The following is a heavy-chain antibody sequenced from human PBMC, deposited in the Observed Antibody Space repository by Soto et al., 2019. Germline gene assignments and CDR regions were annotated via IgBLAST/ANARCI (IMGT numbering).Heavy chain of an antibody. V-gene: IGHV3-7*01. Sequence: EVQLVESGGGLVQPGGSLRLSCVASGFTFSSYWMSWVRQAPGKGLEWVANIKQDGSEKYYVDSVKGRFTISRDNAKNSLYLQMNSLRAEDTAVYYCARSRLEWYAFDIWGQGTMVTVSS. CDR1: GFTFSSYW. J-gene: IGHJ3*02. CDR2: IKQDGSEK. CDR3: ARSRLEWYAFDI. D-gene: IGHD3-3*01.